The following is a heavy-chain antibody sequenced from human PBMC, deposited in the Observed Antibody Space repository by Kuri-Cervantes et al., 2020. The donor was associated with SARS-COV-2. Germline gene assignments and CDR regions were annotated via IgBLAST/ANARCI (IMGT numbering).Heavy chain of an antibody. J-gene: IGHJ4*02. CDR2: IYYSGST. CDR3: AKASIVGATYFDY. Sequence: SETLSLTCTVSGGSISSYYWSWIRQPPGKGLEWIGYIYYSGSTNYNPSLKSQVTISVDTSKNQFSLKLSSVTAADTAVYYCAKASIVGATYFDYWGQGTLVTVSS. CDR1: GGSISSYY. D-gene: IGHD1-26*01. V-gene: IGHV4-59*08.